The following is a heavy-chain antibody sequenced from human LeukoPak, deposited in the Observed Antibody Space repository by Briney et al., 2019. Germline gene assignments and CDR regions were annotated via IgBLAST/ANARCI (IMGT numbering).Heavy chain of an antibody. CDR1: GYTFTSYD. V-gene: IGHV1-8*03. CDR2: MNPNSGNT. Sequence: GASVKVSCKASGYTFTSYDISWVRQATGQGLEWMGWMNPNSGNTGYAQKFQGRVTITRNTSISTAYMELSNLRSEDTAVYYCARARRITMVRGVIQPFDPWGQGTLVTVSS. D-gene: IGHD3-10*01. CDR3: ARARRITMVRGVIQPFDP. J-gene: IGHJ5*02.